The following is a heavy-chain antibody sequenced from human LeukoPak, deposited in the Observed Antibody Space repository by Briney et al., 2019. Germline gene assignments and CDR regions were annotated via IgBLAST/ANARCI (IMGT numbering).Heavy chain of an antibody. CDR2: IIPIFGTA. CDR3: ARGGKYDLWSAQGWFDP. D-gene: IGHD3-3*01. V-gene: IGHV1-69*01. Sequence: GSSVKVSCKASGGAFSTYAISWLRLAPGQGLEWMGGIIPIFGTANYAQKFQGRVTITADESTSTAYMELSSLRSEDTAVYYCARGGKYDLWSAQGWFDPWGQGALVAVSS. J-gene: IGHJ5*02. CDR1: GGAFSTYA.